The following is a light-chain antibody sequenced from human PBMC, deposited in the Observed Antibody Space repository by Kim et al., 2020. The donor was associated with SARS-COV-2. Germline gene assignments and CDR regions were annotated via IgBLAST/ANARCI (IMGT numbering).Light chain of an antibody. J-gene: IGKJ4*01. Sequence: ASVGDRVTITCRASQNINNYLNWYQQNLGKAPKLLIYAASTLESGVPSRFSGSTSGTDFTLTISDLRPEDFATYYCQQSNTTPLTFGGGTKVDIK. V-gene: IGKV1-39*01. CDR2: AAS. CDR3: QQSNTTPLT. CDR1: QNINNY.